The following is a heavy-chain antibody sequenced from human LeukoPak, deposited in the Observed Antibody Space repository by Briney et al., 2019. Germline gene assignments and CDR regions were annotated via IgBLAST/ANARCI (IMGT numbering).Heavy chain of an antibody. CDR2: IYYSGST. Sequence: SETLSLTCTVSGGSVSGYYWSWIRQPPGKGLEWIGYIYYSGSTNYNPSPKSRVTISVDTSENQFSLKLTSVTAADTAVYYCGRDREYSSSGLVWFDPWGHGILVTVSS. V-gene: IGHV4-59*02. D-gene: IGHD6-6*01. CDR1: GGSVSGYY. J-gene: IGHJ5*02. CDR3: GRDREYSSSGLVWFDP.